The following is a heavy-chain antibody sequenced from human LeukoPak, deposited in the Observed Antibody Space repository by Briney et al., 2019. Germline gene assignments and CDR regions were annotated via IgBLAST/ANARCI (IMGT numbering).Heavy chain of an antibody. J-gene: IGHJ4*02. CDR1: GGSISSYY. V-gene: IGHV4-4*07. CDR2: IYTSGST. CDR3: ARAKAGSSSGFQYYFDH. D-gene: IGHD6-19*01. Sequence: SETLSLTCTVSGGSISSYYWSWIRQPAGKGLEWIGRIYTSGSTNYNPSLKSRVTMSVDTSKNQFSLKLSSVTAADTAVYYCARAKAGSSSGFQYYFDHWGQGTLVTVSS.